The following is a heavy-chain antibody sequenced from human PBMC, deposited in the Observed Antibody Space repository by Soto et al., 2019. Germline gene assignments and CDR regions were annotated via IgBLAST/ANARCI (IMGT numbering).Heavy chain of an antibody. J-gene: IGHJ4*02. CDR1: GVTFSSYW. Sequence: PGGSLRLSCAASGVTFSSYWMSWVRQAPGKGLEWVAKIKQDGSERYYVDSVKGRFTISRDNAKNSLYLQMNSLRAEDTAVYYCASIAASQGFDYWGQGTLVTVSS. CDR2: IKQDGSER. D-gene: IGHD2-15*01. CDR3: ASIAASQGFDY. V-gene: IGHV3-7*01.